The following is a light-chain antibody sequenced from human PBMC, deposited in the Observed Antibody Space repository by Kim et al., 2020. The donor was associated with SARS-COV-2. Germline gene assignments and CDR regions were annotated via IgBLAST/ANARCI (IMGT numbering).Light chain of an antibody. CDR3: AAWDASLNGWV. Sequence: GQRVTISCSGSRSNIGSNTAIWYQQRPGTAPKLLIYSNNQRPSAGPDRFSGSKSGTSASLAISGRQSEDEADYYCAAWDASLNGWVFGGGTQLTVL. CDR2: SNN. J-gene: IGLJ3*02. CDR1: RSNIGSNT. V-gene: IGLV1-44*01.